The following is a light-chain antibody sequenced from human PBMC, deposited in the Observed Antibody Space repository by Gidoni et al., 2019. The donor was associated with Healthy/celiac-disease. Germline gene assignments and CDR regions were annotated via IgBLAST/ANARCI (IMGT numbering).Light chain of an antibody. V-gene: IGKV4-1*01. CDR2: WAS. Sequence: DIVMTQSPDSLAVSLGERATINCKSSQSVLYSSNNKKYLAWYQQKPGQPPKLLIYWASTRESGVPDRFSGSGSGTDFTLTISSLQAEDVAVYYCQQYYSTPPAWTFGQGTKVEIK. CDR3: QQYYSTPPAWT. CDR1: QSVLYSSNNKKY. J-gene: IGKJ1*01.